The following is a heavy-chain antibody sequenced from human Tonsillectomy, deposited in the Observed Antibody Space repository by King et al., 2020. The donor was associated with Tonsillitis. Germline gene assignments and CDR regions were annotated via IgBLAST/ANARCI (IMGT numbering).Heavy chain of an antibody. D-gene: IGHD1-7*01. J-gene: IGHJ6*01. V-gene: IGHV6-1*01. CDR2: TYYRSKWYN. CDR3: VRDELELRNNYYYYYGLDV. Sequence: VQLQQSGPGLVKPSQTLSLTCAISGYSVARNSPAWNWISQSPSRGLEWLGRTYYRSKWYNDYSISVKGRITITPDTSKNQFSLQLNSVTPEDTAVYYCVRDELELRNNYYYYYGLDVWGQGTTVTVSS. CDR1: GYSVARNSPA.